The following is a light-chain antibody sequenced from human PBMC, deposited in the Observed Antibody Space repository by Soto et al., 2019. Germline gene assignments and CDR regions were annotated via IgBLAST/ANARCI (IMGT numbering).Light chain of an antibody. V-gene: IGLV2-8*01. CDR2: EVS. CDR3: SSYAGSNNYV. Sequence: QSALTQPPSASGSPGQSVTISCTGTSSDVGGYNYVSWYQQHPGKAPKLMIYEVSKRPSGVPVRFSGSKSGNTASLTVSGLQAEDEADYYCSSYAGSNNYVFGPGTKLTVL. J-gene: IGLJ1*01. CDR1: SSDVGGYNY.